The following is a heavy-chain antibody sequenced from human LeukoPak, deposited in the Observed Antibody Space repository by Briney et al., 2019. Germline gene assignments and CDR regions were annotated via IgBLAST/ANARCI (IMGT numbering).Heavy chain of an antibody. CDR1: GGSISDYY. CDR3: ARHRLRRPEFDY. J-gene: IGHJ4*02. Sequence: SETLSLTCTVSGGSISDYYWSWIRQPPGKGLEWIGYISDSGRIDYNPSLKSRVTISVDTPKSQFSLNLNSVTAADTAVYYCARHRLRRPEFDYWGQGTLVTVSS. D-gene: IGHD4-17*01. CDR2: ISDSGRI. V-gene: IGHV4-59*08.